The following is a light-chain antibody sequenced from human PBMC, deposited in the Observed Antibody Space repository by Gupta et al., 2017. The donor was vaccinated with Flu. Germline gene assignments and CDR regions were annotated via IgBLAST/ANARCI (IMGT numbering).Light chain of an antibody. Sequence: SITISCTGATSDVGYYNYVTRYQQYPGKAPKLVIYEVTYRPSGVSHRFSGSKSGTTASLTISGLQAEDKAEYYCSTYTSSSTVVFGGGTKLTVL. CDR1: TSDVGYYNY. V-gene: IGLV2-14*01. CDR2: EVT. CDR3: STYTSSSTVV. J-gene: IGLJ2*01.